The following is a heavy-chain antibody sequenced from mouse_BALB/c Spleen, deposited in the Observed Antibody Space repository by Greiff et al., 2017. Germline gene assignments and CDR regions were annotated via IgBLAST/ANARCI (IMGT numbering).Heavy chain of an antibody. CDR1: GFNIKDYY. CDR3: ASKDYYGSDYAMDY. D-gene: IGHD1-1*01. V-gene: IGHV14-1*02. CDR2: IDPENGNT. Sequence: EVQLQQSGAELVRPGALVKLSCKASGFNIKDYYMHWVKQRPEQGLEWIGWIDPENGNTIYDPKFQGKASITADTSSNTAYLQLSSLTSEDTAVYYCASKDYYGSDYAMDYWGQGTLVTVSA. J-gene: IGHJ3*01.